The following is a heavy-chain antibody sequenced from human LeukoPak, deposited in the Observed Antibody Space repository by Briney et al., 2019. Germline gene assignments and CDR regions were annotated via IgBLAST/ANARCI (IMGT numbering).Heavy chain of an antibody. D-gene: IGHD5-18*01. CDR1: GFTFSSYW. V-gene: IGHV4-59*01. Sequence: GSLRLSCAASGFTFSSYWMSWVRQAPGKGLELIGDIYYSGSTNYNPSLKSRVTISVDTSKNQFSLKLSSVTAADTAVYYCARVWIQLWSDAFDIWGQGTMVTVSS. CDR3: ARVWIQLWSDAFDI. CDR2: IYYSGST. J-gene: IGHJ3*02.